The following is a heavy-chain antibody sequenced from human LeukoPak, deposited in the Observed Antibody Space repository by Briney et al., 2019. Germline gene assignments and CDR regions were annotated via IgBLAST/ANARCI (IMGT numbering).Heavy chain of an antibody. CDR3: ARDPNY. CDR2: MNPNTGNT. J-gene: IGHJ4*02. CDR1: GYTFTSYD. V-gene: IGHV1-8*01. Sequence: ASVKVSCKASGYTFTSYDIQWVRQATGQGLEWMGWMNPNTGNTGYAQNFQGRVTMTRDTSINTAYMELSSLRSEDTAVYYCARDPNYWGQGTLVTVSS.